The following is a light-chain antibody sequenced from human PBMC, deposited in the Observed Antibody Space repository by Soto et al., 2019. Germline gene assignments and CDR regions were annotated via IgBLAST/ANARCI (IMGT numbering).Light chain of an antibody. CDR1: QSISSG. J-gene: IGKJ1*01. V-gene: IGKV1-5*03. CDR2: QAS. CDR3: QQYDSYSWT. Sequence: DIQMTQSPSSLSASVGDTVTISCRSSQSISSGLAWYQQKPGKAPKLLVYQASTLESGVPLRFSGSGSGTEFTLTINSLQSDDFAAYYCQQYDSYSWTFGQGTKVDIK.